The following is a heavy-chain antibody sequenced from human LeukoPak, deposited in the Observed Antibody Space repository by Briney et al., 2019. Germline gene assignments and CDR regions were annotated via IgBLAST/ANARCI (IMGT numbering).Heavy chain of an antibody. D-gene: IGHD6-19*01. J-gene: IGHJ4*02. CDR2: SDGGGNT. V-gene: IGHV3-53*01. CDR1: GFTVSSNY. CDR3: ARRFSSGSTLFEY. Sequence: GGSLRLSCAASGFTVSSNYMSWVRQAPGKGLEWVSAISDGGGNTKHADSVKGRFTISRDNSKSTLFLQMNSLRAEDTAVYYCARRFSSGSTLFEYWGQGTLVTVSS.